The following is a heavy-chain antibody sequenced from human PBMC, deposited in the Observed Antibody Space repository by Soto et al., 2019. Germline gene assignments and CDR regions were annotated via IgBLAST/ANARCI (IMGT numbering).Heavy chain of an antibody. J-gene: IGHJ5*02. CDR1: GFTFSSYS. CDR2: ITSSSSYI. D-gene: IGHD2-15*01. CDR3: ARGIGYCRGGSCYTDA. Sequence: EVQLVESGGGLVKPGGSLRLSCAASGFTFSSYSMNWVRQAPGKGLEWVSSITSSSSYIFYADSVKGRFTISRDNAKNSLYLQMNSLRAEDTAVYYCARGIGYCRGGSCYTDAWGQGTLVIVSS. V-gene: IGHV3-21*01.